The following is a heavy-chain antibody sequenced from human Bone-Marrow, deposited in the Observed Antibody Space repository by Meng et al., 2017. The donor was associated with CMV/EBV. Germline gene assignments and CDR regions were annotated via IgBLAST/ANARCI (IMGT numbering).Heavy chain of an antibody. CDR3: ARDLVGYDAFDV. J-gene: IGHJ3*01. Sequence: ASVKVSCKASGYTFTSYGISWVRQAPGQGLEWMGRINPDGGTTTYAQKFQGGVTLTSDTSTSTVYMELSSLRSEDTAVYYCARDLVGYDAFDVWGQGTMVTVSS. CDR1: GYTFTSYG. V-gene: IGHV1-18*01. CDR2: INPDGGTT. D-gene: IGHD3-22*01.